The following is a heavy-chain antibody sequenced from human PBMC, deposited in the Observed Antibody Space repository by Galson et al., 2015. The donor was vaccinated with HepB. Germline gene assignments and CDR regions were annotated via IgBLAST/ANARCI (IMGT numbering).Heavy chain of an antibody. Sequence: SLRLSCAASGFTFSNHGMNWVRHAPGKGLEWVSGVTGNGGSTYYADSVKGRFTISRDNARNSLYLQVNSLRVEDTAFYYCVRDVSYGAFDSWGQGTLVTVS. D-gene: IGHD4/OR15-4a*01. CDR2: VTGNGGST. CDR3: VRDVSYGAFDS. J-gene: IGHJ5*01. V-gene: IGHV3-20*04. CDR1: GFTFSNHG.